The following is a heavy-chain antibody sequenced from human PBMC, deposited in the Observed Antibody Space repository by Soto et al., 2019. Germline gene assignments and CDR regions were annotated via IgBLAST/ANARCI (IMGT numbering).Heavy chain of an antibody. CDR3: ARVLPRYFDWLETYYFDY. CDR2: IYYSGST. J-gene: IGHJ4*02. CDR1: GGSISSGGYY. D-gene: IGHD3-9*01. Sequence: SETLSLTCTVSGGSISSGGYYWSWIRQHPGKGLEWIGYIYYSGSTYYNPSLKSRVTISVDTSKNQFSLKLSSVTAADTAVYYCARVLPRYFDWLETYYFDYWGQGTLVTVSS. V-gene: IGHV4-31*03.